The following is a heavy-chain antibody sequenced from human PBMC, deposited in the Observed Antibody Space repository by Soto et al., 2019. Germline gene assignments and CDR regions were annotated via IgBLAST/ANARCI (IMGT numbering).Heavy chain of an antibody. D-gene: IGHD5-18*01. J-gene: IGHJ4*02. CDR1: GGTFSSYT. CDR2: IIPILGIA. CDR3: APFTAMVDLATCDY. V-gene: IGHV1-69*02. Sequence: QVQLVQSGAEVKKPGSSVKVSCKASGGTFSSYTISWVRQAPGQGLEWMGRIIPILGIANYAQKFQGRVTITTEKSTNTAYMEQSSLTSDDTAVYYCAPFTAMVDLATCDYWCQGTLDTVSS.